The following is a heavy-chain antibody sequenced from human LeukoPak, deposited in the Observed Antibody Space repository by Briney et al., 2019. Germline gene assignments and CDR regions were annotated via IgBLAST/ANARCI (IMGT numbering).Heavy chain of an antibody. D-gene: IGHD2/OR15-2a*01. Sequence: SETLSLTCTVSGVSISSYYWSWIRQPAGKGLEWIGRIHTSGSTNYNPSLKSRVTMSGDTSKNQFSLKLSSVTAADTAVYYCARGSMGGNFDYWGQGTLVTVSS. V-gene: IGHV4-4*07. CDR2: IHTSGST. J-gene: IGHJ4*02. CDR3: ARGSMGGNFDY. CDR1: GVSISSYY.